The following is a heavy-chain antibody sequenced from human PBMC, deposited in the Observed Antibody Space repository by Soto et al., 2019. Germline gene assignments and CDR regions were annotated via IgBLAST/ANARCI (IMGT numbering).Heavy chain of an antibody. CDR1: GGSISSYY. Sequence: SATLSRTYTVCGGSISSYYWSWIRQPPGKGLEWIGYIYYSGITDYNPSLKSRVTISVDTSKSQFSLKLSSVTAADTAVYYCARGGGVYYFDYWGQGTLVTVSS. J-gene: IGHJ4*02. V-gene: IGHV4-59*01. CDR3: ARGGGVYYFDY. CDR2: IYYSGIT. D-gene: IGHD2-8*02.